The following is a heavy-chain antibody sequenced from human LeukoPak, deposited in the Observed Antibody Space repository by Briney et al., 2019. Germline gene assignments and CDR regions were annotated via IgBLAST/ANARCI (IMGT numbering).Heavy chain of an antibody. D-gene: IGHD3-10*01. J-gene: IGHJ5*02. CDR2: IRKDGSDI. V-gene: IGHV3-7*01. CDR3: ARDLFTMVRGKKEKYWFDP. Sequence: GGSLRLSCAASGFTFSSYGMHWVRQAPGKGLEWVANIRKDGSDIHYVDSVKGRFTISRDNAKNSLHLQMNSLRAEDTAVYYCARDLFTMVRGKKEKYWFDPWGQGTLVTVSS. CDR1: GFTFSSYG.